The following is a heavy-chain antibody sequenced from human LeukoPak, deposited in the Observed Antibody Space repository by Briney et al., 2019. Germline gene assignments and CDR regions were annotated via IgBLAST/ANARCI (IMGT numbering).Heavy chain of an antibody. CDR2: ISYDGSTK. D-gene: IGHD1-14*01. V-gene: IGHV3-30*18. CDR1: GFTFYNYG. CDR3: AKASTTTWYTWFDP. J-gene: IGHJ5*02. Sequence: GGSLRLSCAASGFTFYNYGMHWVRQAPGKGLEWVVVISYDGSTKYYADSVKGRFTISRDNSKNTLFLQMNSLRAEDTAMYFCAKASTTTWYTWFDPWGQGTLVTVSS.